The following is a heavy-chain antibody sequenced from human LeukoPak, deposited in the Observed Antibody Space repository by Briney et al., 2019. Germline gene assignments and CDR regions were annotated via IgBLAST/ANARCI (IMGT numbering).Heavy chain of an antibody. V-gene: IGHV4-59*01. J-gene: IGHJ5*01. D-gene: IGHD2-8*01. CDR3: ARAVLATKSEHWFDS. CDR1: GGSISSFY. Sequence: SSGTLSLTCTVSGGSISSFYWSWIRQPPGKGLEWIGYIYYTGSTNYNSSLKSRVTISVDTSKNQFSLNLSSVTAADTAMYYCARAVLATKSEHWFDSWGQGTLVTVSS. CDR2: IYYTGST.